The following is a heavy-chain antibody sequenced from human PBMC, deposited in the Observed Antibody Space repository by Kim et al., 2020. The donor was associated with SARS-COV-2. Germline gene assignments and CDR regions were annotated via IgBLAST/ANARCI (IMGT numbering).Heavy chain of an antibody. D-gene: IGHD3-22*01. V-gene: IGHV4-59*01. CDR3: ARINADYDSSGYFDY. J-gene: IGHJ4*02. Sequence: PSLKSRVTISVDTSKNQFSLKLSSVTAADTAVYYCARINADYDSSGYFDYWGQGTLVTVSS.